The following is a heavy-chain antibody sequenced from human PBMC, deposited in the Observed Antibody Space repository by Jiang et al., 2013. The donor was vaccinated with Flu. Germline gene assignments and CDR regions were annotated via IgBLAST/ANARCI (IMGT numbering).Heavy chain of an antibody. J-gene: IGHJ6*02. CDR1: GGSFSGYY. V-gene: IGHV4-34*01. D-gene: IGHD6-13*01. CDR2: INHSGST. Sequence: LLKPSETLSLTCAVYGGSFSGYYWSWIRQPPGKGLEWIGEINHSGSTNYNPSLKSRVTISVDTSKNQFSLKLSSVTAADTAVYYCARGWRSSSWYVGRSMDVWGQGTTVTVSS. CDR3: ARGWRSSSWYVGRSMDV.